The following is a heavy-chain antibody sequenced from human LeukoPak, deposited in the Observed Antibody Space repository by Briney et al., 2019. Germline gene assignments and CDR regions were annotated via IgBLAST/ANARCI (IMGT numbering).Heavy chain of an antibody. CDR3: AKHQLDSAEVPFYYYFYMDV. V-gene: IGHV3-23*01. Sequence: SGGSLRLPCAASGFTFSSYAMSWVRQAPGKGLERLSSITGSSGNTYYADSVKGRFTISRDNSKNTLYLQMNSLRADDTALYYCAKHQLDSAEVPFYYYFYMDVWGKGTTVTVSS. CDR1: GFTFSSYA. CDR2: ITGSSGNT. D-gene: IGHD5-18*01. J-gene: IGHJ6*03.